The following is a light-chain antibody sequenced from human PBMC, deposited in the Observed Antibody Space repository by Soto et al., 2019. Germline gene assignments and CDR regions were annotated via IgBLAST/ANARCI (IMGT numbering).Light chain of an antibody. Sequence: DIVLTQSPESLAVSLGERATINCKSSQSVLYRSDNKNYLAWYQQKPGQPPKLLIYWASTRESGVPDRFSGSGSGTDFTLTISSLQAEDVAVYYCQHYYNIPPFAFGPGTRVDIK. J-gene: IGKJ3*01. CDR1: QSVLYRSDNKNY. V-gene: IGKV4-1*01. CDR3: QHYYNIPPFA. CDR2: WAS.